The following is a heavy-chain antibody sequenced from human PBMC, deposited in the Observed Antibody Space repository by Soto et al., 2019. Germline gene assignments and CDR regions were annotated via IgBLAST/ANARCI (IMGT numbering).Heavy chain of an antibody. CDR1: GGSISSGGYY. V-gene: IGHV4-31*03. J-gene: IGHJ4*02. D-gene: IGHD3-22*01. Sequence: SETLSLTCTVSGGSISSGGYYWSWIRQHPGKGLEWIGYIYYSGSTYYNPSLKSRVTISVDTSKNQFSLKLSSVTAADTAVYYCARITYYYDSSGYYGPDYFDYWGQGTLVTVSS. CDR2: IYYSGST. CDR3: ARITYYYDSSGYYGPDYFDY.